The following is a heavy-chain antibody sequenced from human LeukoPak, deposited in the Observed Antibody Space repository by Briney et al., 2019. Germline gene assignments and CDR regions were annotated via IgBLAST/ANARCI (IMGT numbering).Heavy chain of an antibody. D-gene: IGHD3-22*01. V-gene: IGHV4-38-2*02. CDR2: IYYSGST. J-gene: IGHJ4*02. Sequence: SETLSLTCTVSGYSISSGYYWGWIRQPPGKGLEWIGSIYYSGSTYYNPSLKSRVTISVDTSKNQFSLKLSSVTAADTAVYYCARDFPYDTVYWGQGTLVTVSS. CDR3: ARDFPYDTVY. CDR1: GYSISSGYY.